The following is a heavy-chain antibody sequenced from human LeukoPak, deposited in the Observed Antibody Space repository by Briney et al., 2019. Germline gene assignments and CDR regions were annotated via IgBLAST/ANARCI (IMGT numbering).Heavy chain of an antibody. J-gene: IGHJ4*02. Sequence: GGSLRLSCAASGFTFSSYAMSWVRQAPGKGLEWVSTISGSGGSTYYADSGKGRFTVSRDNSKNTLYLQMNSLRAEDTAVYYCARSRRRELLGTYFDYWGQGTLVTVSS. CDR3: ARSRRRELLGTYFDY. CDR2: ISGSGGST. D-gene: IGHD1-26*01. CDR1: GFTFSSYA. V-gene: IGHV3-23*01.